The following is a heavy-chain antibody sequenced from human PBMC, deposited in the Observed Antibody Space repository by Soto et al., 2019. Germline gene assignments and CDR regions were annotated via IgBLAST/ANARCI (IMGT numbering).Heavy chain of an antibody. CDR1: GFTFSSYG. J-gene: IGHJ6*02. CDR2: ISYDGSNK. V-gene: IGHV3-30*18. Sequence: GGSLRLSCAASGFTFSSYGMHWVRQAPGKGLEWVAVISYDGSNKYYADSVKGRFTISRDNSKNKLFLQMNSLRAEDTAVYYCAKDFPGGYCSGGSCYVEYYYYGMDVWGQGTTVTVSS. D-gene: IGHD2-15*01. CDR3: AKDFPGGYCSGGSCYVEYYYYGMDV.